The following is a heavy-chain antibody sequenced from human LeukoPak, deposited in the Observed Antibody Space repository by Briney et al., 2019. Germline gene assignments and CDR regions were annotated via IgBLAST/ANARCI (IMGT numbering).Heavy chain of an antibody. D-gene: IGHD3-10*01. CDR2: INHSGST. V-gene: IGHV4-34*01. Sequence: SETLSLTCAVYGGSFSGYYWSRIRQPPGKGLEWIGEINHSGSTNYNPSLKSRVTISVDTSKNQFSLKLSSVTAADTAVYYCARRRRPRRYGSGDEDYWGQGTLVTVSS. J-gene: IGHJ4*02. CDR1: GGSFSGYY. CDR3: ARRRRPRRYGSGDEDY.